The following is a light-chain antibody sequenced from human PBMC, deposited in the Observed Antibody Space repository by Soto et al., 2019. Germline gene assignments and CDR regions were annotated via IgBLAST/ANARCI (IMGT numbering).Light chain of an antibody. CDR3: VLYMGSGIWV. Sequence: QTVVTQEPSFSVSPGRTVTLTCGLSSGSVSTSYYPSWYQQTPGQAPRTLIYSTNPRSSGVPDRYSGSILGNKAALTITGAQADDASDYYCVLYMGSGIWVFGVGTKLTVL. J-gene: IGLJ3*02. CDR2: STN. V-gene: IGLV8-61*01. CDR1: SGSVSTSYY.